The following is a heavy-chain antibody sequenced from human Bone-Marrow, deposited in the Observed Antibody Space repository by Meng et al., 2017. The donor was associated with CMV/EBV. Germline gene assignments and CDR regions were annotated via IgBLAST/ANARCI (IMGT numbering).Heavy chain of an antibody. CDR3: ARHAFEVDVVATVDY. Sequence: GYISMSSYCWGWIRQPPGKGLEWIGSVYYSGSTYYNPSLKSRVTISVDTSKNQFSLKLSSVTAADTAVYYCARHAFEVDVVATVDYWGQGTLVTVSS. V-gene: IGHV4-39*01. J-gene: IGHJ4*02. CDR2: VYYSGST. D-gene: IGHD5-12*01. CDR1: GYISMSSYC.